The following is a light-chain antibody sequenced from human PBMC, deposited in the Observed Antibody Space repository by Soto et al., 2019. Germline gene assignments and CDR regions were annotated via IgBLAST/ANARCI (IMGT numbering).Light chain of an antibody. CDR1: QGISSY. CDR2: AAS. J-gene: IGKJ1*01. V-gene: IGKV1-8*01. CDR3: QQYSSYPPWT. Sequence: AIRITHSPSSVSSSTLDRVTITFLSSQGISSYLAWYQQKPLKAPQLLLYAASTLQSGVTSRFSGSGSGTAFTPTISCLQSQDFATSYCQQYSSYPPWTFGQGTKV.